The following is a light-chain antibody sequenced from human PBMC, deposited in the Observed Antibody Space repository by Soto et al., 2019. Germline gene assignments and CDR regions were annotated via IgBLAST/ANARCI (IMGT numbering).Light chain of an antibody. J-gene: IGKJ1*01. CDR3: LLYSELRT. V-gene: IGKV3-15*01. Sequence: EIVMTQSPATLSVSPGETATLSCRASQSVRTYLAWYQQKPGQAPRLLLYAASTRATGIPARFSGGGSGTEYTLTSSSQQSEAFAIYYCLLYSELRTFGQGSMLEIK. CDR2: AAS. CDR1: QSVRTY.